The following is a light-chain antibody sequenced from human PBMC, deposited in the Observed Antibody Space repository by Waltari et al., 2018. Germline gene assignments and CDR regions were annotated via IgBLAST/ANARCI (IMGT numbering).Light chain of an antibody. V-gene: IGLV2-14*01. Sequence: QSALTQPASVSGSPGQSITISCTGTSSDVVGYNYVSWYQQHPGKAPKLMIYEVSNRPSGVSNRFSVSKSGNTASLTISGLQAEDEADYYCSSYTSSSSVVFGGGTKLTVL. CDR3: SSYTSSSSVV. J-gene: IGLJ2*01. CDR1: SSDVVGYNY. CDR2: EVS.